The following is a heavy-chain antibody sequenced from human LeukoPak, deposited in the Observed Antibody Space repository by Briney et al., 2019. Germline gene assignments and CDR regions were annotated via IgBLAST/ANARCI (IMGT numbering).Heavy chain of an antibody. Sequence: PGRSLRLSCAASGFTFSSYGMSWVRQAPGKGLEWVSAISGSGGSTYYADSVKGRFTISRDNSKNTLYLQMNSLRAEDTAVYYCAKVGEYQLLLYAFDMWGQGTMVTVSS. D-gene: IGHD2-2*01. CDR2: ISGSGGST. V-gene: IGHV3-23*01. CDR3: AKVGEYQLLLYAFDM. J-gene: IGHJ3*02. CDR1: GFTFSSYG.